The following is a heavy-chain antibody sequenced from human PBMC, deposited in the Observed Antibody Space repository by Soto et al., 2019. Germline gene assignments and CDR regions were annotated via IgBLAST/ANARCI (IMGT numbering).Heavy chain of an antibody. Sequence: QVQLVQSGAEVKKPGSSVKVPCKASGGTFSSYAISWVRQAPGQGLEWMGGIIPIFGTANYAQKFQGRVTITADKSTSTAYMELSSLRSEDTAVYYCATQGSYGGNPGGFYYYGMDVWGQGTTVTVSS. V-gene: IGHV1-69*06. CDR2: IIPIFGTA. CDR1: GGTFSSYA. CDR3: ATQGSYGGNPGGFYYYGMDV. J-gene: IGHJ6*02. D-gene: IGHD4-17*01.